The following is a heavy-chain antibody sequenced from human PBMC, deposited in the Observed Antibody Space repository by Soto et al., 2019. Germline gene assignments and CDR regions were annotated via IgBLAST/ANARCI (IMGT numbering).Heavy chain of an antibody. V-gene: IGHV3-23*01. D-gene: IGHD6-19*01. CDR3: AKRPIAVAEDRYFDY. J-gene: IGHJ4*02. CDR2: ISGSGGST. Sequence: GSLRLSGAASGLTFSSYAMSGVRQAPGKGLEWVSAISGSGGSTYYADSVKGRFTISRDNSKNTLYLQMNSLRAEDTAVYYCAKRPIAVAEDRYFDYWGQGTLVTVSS. CDR1: GLTFSSYA.